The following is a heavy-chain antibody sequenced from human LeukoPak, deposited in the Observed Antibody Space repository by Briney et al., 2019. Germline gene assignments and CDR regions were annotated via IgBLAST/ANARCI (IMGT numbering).Heavy chain of an antibody. CDR2: ISWNSGSI. J-gene: IGHJ1*01. Sequence: PGGSLRLSCAASGFTFDDYAMHWVRQAPGKGLEWVSGISWNSGSIGYADSVKGRFTISRDNAKNSLYLQMNSLRAEDTAVYYCARGGLDDSSGYYPEYFQHWGQGTLVTVSS. V-gene: IGHV3-9*01. CDR1: GFTFDDYA. D-gene: IGHD3-22*01. CDR3: ARGGLDDSSGYYPEYFQH.